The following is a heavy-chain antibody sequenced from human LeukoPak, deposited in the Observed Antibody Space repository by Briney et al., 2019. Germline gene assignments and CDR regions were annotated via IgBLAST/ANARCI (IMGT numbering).Heavy chain of an antibody. Sequence: ASVTVSCKASGYIFTSYGITWVRQAPGQGLEWMGRITTFNDRTVLAEKFRGRVTLNTDTTTAYLTLRKLRSDDTAVYYCARSDSSSWSSLLDYWGQGSLVIVSS. CDR2: ITTFNDRT. CDR1: GYIFTSYG. CDR3: ARSDSSSWSSLLDY. D-gene: IGHD6-13*01. J-gene: IGHJ4*02. V-gene: IGHV1-18*04.